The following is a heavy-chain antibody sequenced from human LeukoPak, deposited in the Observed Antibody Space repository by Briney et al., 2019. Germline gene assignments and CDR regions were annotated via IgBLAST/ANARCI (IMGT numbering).Heavy chain of an antibody. D-gene: IGHD3-10*01. CDR3: ATEAPGSYRFDN. V-gene: IGHV1-46*01. CDR2: VYTDGGTI. J-gene: IGHJ4*02. CDR1: GHIFTNYH. Sequence: GASVTVSCKASGHIFTNYHLHWVRLAPGRGLEWMGAVYTDGGTITNTRSFQDRVTMTRDVSTRTVYMELSSLNSEDTAVYYCATEAPGSYRFDNWGQEILVTVSS.